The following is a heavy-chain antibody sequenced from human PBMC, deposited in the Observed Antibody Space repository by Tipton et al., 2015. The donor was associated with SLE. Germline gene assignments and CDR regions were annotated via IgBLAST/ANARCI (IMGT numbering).Heavy chain of an antibody. CDR1: GFTFSSYS. D-gene: IGHD3-10*01. CDR3: ARDGVLKAFDI. J-gene: IGHJ3*02. Sequence: SLRLSCAASGFTFSSYSMNWVRQAPGKGLEWVSSISSSSSYIYYADSVKGRFTISRDNAKNSLYLQMNSLRAEDTAVYYCARDGVLKAFDIWGQGTMVTVSS. CDR2: ISSSSSYI. V-gene: IGHV3-21*01.